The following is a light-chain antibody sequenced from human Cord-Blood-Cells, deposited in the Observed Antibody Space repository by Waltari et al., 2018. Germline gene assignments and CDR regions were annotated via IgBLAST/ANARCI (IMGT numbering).Light chain of an antibody. V-gene: IGLV2-14*01. CDR3: SSYTSSSTHYV. CDR2: DVS. J-gene: IGLJ1*01. CDR1: SSTVGGFNY. Sequence: QPALTHPAPGSGSPGQPITTPSPGTSSTVGGFNYVPWYQQHPGKAPKRMIYDVSNRPSGVSNRFSGSKSGNTASLTISGLQAEDEADYYCSSYTSSSTHYVFGTGTKVTVL.